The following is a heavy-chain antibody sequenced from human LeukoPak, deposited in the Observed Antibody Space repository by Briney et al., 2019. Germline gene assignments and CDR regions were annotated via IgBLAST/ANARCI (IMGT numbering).Heavy chain of an antibody. D-gene: IGHD6-13*01. Sequence: KSSETPSLTCAVYGGSFSGYYWSWIRQPPGKGLEWIGEINHSGSTNYNPSLKSRVTISVDTSKNQFSLKLSSVTAADAAVYYCARGRSSSFVFDYWGQGTLVTVSS. J-gene: IGHJ4*02. CDR1: GGSFSGYY. CDR3: ARGRSSSFVFDY. CDR2: INHSGST. V-gene: IGHV4-34*01.